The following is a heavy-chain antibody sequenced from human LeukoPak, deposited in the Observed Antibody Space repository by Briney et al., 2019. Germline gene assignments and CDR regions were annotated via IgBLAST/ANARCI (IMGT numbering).Heavy chain of an antibody. CDR1: GGSFSGYY. V-gene: IGHV4-34*01. CDR2: IYYSGST. D-gene: IGHD2-21*01. CDR3: ARNLAGHFGGFYFDD. Sequence: SETLSLTCAVYGGSFSGYYWGWIRQPPGKGLEWIGGIYYSGSTYYNPSLKSRVAISVDTSKNRFSLKLSSVTAADTAVYYCARNLAGHFGGFYFDDWGQGTLVTVSS. J-gene: IGHJ4*02.